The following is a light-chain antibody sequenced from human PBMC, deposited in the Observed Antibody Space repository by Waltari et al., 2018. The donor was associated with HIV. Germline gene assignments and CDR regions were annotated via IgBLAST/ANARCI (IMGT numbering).Light chain of an antibody. Sequence: QSALTQPASVSGSPGQSITISCTGTNSDVGAYDFVSWYQHHPGKAPKLLIYKSFHRAAGISDRVSASRSGNTASLNISGLQPEDEADYYWCAYASTNSPYYIFGGGTTVT. V-gene: IGLV2-14*01. CDR2: KSF. CDR1: NSDVGAYDF. CDR3: CAYASTNSPYYI. J-gene: IGLJ1*01.